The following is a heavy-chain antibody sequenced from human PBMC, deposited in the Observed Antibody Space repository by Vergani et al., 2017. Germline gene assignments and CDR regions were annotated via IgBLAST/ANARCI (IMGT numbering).Heavy chain of an antibody. D-gene: IGHD3-10*01. V-gene: IGHV1-69*13. CDR1: GGTFSSYA. CDR2: IIPIFGTA. Sequence: QVQLVQSGAEVKKPGSSVKVSCKASGGTFSSYAISWVRQAPGQGLEWMGRIIPIFGTANYAQKFQGRVTITADESTSTAYMELSSLRSEDTAVYYCARDRESITXVRGVITYYYGMDVWGQGTTVTVSS. J-gene: IGHJ6*02. CDR3: ARDRESITXVRGVITYYYGMDV.